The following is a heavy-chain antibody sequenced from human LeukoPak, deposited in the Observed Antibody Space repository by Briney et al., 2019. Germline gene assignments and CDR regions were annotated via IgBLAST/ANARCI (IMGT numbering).Heavy chain of an antibody. Sequence: GGSLRPSCAASGFTFSSYGMHWVRQAPGKGLEWVAVIWYDGSNKYYADSVKGRFTISRDNSKNTLYLQMNSLRAEDTAVYYCARVGLRYNYYYYMDVWGKGTTVTVSS. CDR3: ARVGLRYNYYYYMDV. CDR2: IWYDGSNK. J-gene: IGHJ6*03. CDR1: GFTFSSYG. V-gene: IGHV3-33*01.